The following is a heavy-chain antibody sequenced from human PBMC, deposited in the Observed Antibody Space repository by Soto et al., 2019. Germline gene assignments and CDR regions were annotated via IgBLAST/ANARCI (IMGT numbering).Heavy chain of an antibody. D-gene: IGHD3-3*01. Sequence: ASVKVSCKASGYTFTGYYMHWVRQAPGQGLEWMGWINPNSGGTNYAQKFQGWVAMTRDTSISTAYMELSRLRSDDTAVYYCARGDDFWSGNDAFDIWGQGTMVTVSS. CDR2: INPNSGGT. CDR1: GYTFTGYY. CDR3: ARGDDFWSGNDAFDI. V-gene: IGHV1-2*04. J-gene: IGHJ3*02.